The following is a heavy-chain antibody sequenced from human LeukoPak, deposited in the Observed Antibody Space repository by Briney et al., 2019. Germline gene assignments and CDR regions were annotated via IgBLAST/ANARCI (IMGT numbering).Heavy chain of an antibody. CDR1: GYTLTELS. Sequence: ASVKVSCKVSGYTLTELSMHWVRQAPGKGLEWMGGFDPEDGETIYAQKFQGRVTMTEDTSTDTAYMELSSLRSEDTAVYYCATNPPYRGLYYYYYYYMDVWGKGTTVTVSS. J-gene: IGHJ6*03. CDR3: ATNPPYRGLYYYYYYYMDV. D-gene: IGHD4-11*01. V-gene: IGHV1-24*01. CDR2: FDPEDGET.